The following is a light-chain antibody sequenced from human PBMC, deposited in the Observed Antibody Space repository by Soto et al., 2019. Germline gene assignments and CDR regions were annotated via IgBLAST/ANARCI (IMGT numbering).Light chain of an antibody. J-gene: IGLJ1*01. CDR3: CSYAGSYTYV. CDR1: SSDVGGYTY. Sequence: LTQPRSVSGSPGQSVTISCTGTSSDVGGYTYVSWYQQHPGKAPKLIIYDVTERPSGVPARFSGSKSGNTASLTISGLQAEDEADYYCCSYAGSYTYVFGTGTKVTVL. CDR2: DVT. V-gene: IGLV2-11*01.